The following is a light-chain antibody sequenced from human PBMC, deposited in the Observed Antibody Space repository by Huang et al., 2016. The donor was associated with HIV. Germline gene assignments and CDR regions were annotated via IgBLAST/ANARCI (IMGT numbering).Light chain of an antibody. J-gene: IGKJ4*01. V-gene: IGKV4-1*01. CDR2: CAS. CDR1: QTILYSSKNKND. Sequence: DIVMTQSPDSLAVSLGERATVNCKSSQTILYSSKNKNDLAWYQQKPGRPPKLLIYCASTRESGVPDRFSGSGSGTDFTLTISSLQAEDVAVYYCQQYFETPLTFGGGTKVEIK. CDR3: QQYFETPLT.